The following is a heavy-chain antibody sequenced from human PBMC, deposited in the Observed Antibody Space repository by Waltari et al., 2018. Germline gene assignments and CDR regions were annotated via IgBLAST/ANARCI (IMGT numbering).Heavy chain of an antibody. V-gene: IGHV4-39*07. D-gene: IGHD3-9*01. CDR1: GGSISSSSYY. CDR3: ATGSPYYDILTGYSNAFDI. J-gene: IGHJ3*02. CDR2: IYYSGST. Sequence: QLQLQESGPGLVKPSETLSLTCTVSGGSISSSSYYWGWIRQPPGKGLEWIGSIYYSGSTYYNQSRKSRVTISVDTSKNQFSLKLSSVTAADTAVYYCATGSPYYDILTGYSNAFDIWGQGTMVTVSS.